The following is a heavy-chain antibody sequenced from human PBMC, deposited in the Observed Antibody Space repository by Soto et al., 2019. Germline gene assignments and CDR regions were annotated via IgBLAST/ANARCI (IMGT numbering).Heavy chain of an antibody. Sequence: QVQLVQSGAEVKKPGSSVKVSCKASGGTFSNYAISWVRQAPGEGLEWMGGIIPIFGTANYAQKFQGRVTITADESTSTAYMELSSLRSEDTAVYYCARALGDPVPYYYGMDVWGQGTTVTVSS. V-gene: IGHV1-69*12. CDR3: ARALGDPVPYYYGMDV. D-gene: IGHD4-17*01. CDR2: IIPIFGTA. CDR1: GGTFSNYA. J-gene: IGHJ6*02.